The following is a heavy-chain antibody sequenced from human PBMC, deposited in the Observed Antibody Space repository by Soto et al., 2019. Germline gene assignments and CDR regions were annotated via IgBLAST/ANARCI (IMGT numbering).Heavy chain of an antibody. V-gene: IGHV3-30*18. CDR1: GFSFSNYG. CDR2: IADDGSNT. Sequence: QVQLVESGGGVIQPGRSLRLSCAASGFSFSNYGMHWVRQAPGRGLGWLAVIADDGSNTYYADSVKGRFSVSRDNSKNTLYMQMQGLRPDDTAVYYCAKEGEDGGQSGPLGSWGQGTLVTVSS. J-gene: IGHJ5*02. CDR3: AKEGEDGGQSGPLGS. D-gene: IGHD2-15*01.